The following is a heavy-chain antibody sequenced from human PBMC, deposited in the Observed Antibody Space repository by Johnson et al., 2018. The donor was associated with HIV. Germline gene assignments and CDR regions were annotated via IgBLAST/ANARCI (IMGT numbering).Heavy chain of an antibody. V-gene: IGHV3-23*04. D-gene: IGHD6-19*01. J-gene: IGHJ3*02. CDR1: GFTFNDYG. Sequence: VQLVESGGGVVQPGRSLRLSCAASGFTFNDYGMHWVRQAPGKGLEWVAVISGSGGFSYYADSVKGRFTISRDNSKNTLYLQMNSLRAEDTAVYYCAKVSGWYTWGVFDIWGQGTMVTVSS. CDR2: ISGSGGFS. CDR3: AKVSGWYTWGVFDI.